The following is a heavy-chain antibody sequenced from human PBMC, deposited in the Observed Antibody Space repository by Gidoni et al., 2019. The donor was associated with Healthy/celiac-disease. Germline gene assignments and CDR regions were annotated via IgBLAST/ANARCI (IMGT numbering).Heavy chain of an antibody. CDR1: GFTFINAW. V-gene: IGHV3-15*01. CDR3: TTAAFYYYYYMDV. J-gene: IGHJ6*03. Sequence: EVQLVDPGGGLLKPGGSLRPSLPPSGFTFINAWMSWVRQAPGKGLEWVGRIKSKTEGGTTDYAAPVKGRFTISRDDSKNTLYLQMNSLKTEDTAVYYCTTAAFYYYYYMDVWGKGTTVTVSS. CDR2: IKSKTEGGTT.